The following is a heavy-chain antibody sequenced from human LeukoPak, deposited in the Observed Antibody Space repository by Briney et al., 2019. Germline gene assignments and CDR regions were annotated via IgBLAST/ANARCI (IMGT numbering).Heavy chain of an antibody. V-gene: IGHV4-59*08. CDR3: ARRTYYYDSTGYYNWFDP. Sequence: PSETLSLTCTGSGGSISSYYWSWIRQPPGKGLEWIGYIYYSGSTNYNPSLKSRVTISVDTSKNQFSLKLSSVTAADTAVYYCARRTYYYDSTGYYNWFDPWGQGTLVTVSS. CDR1: GGSISSYY. D-gene: IGHD3-22*01. CDR2: IYYSGST. J-gene: IGHJ5*02.